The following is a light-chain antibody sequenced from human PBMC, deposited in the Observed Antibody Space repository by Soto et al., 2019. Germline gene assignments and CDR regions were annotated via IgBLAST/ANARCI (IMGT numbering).Light chain of an antibody. CDR1: QSVSSSY. Sequence: EIMFTQSPGTLSFSPGERATLSCRASQSVSSSYLAWYQQKPGQAPRLLIYGASSRATGIPDRFSGSGSGTDFTLTISRLEPEDFAVYYCQQYGGSRTLGQGTKVDIK. CDR2: GAS. CDR3: QQYGGSRT. V-gene: IGKV3-20*01. J-gene: IGKJ1*01.